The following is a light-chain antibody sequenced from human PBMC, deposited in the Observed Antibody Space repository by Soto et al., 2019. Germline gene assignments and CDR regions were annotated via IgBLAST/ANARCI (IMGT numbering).Light chain of an antibody. CDR1: SSNIGAGYD. CDR3: QSYDNSLSGSRV. Sequence: QSLLTQPPSVSGAPGQRVTISCTGSSSNIGAGYDVHWYQQLPGTAPKLLIYVNSNRPSGVPDRFSGSKSGTSASLAITGLQAEDEADYYCQSYDNSLSGSRVFGGGTKLTVL. J-gene: IGLJ2*01. V-gene: IGLV1-40*01. CDR2: VNS.